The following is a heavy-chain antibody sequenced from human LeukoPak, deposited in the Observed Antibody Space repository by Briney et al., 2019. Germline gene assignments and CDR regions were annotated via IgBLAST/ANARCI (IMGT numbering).Heavy chain of an antibody. J-gene: IGHJ4*02. D-gene: IGHD5-24*01. CDR3: AREGMATME. V-gene: IGHV4-30-4*01. Sequence: SETLSLTCTVSGGSISSGDYYWSWIRQPPGKGLEWIGYIYYSGSAYYNPSLKSRVTISVDTSKYQFSLKLSSVTAADTAVYYCAREGMATMEWGQGTLVTVSS. CDR1: GGSISSGDYY. CDR2: IYYSGSA.